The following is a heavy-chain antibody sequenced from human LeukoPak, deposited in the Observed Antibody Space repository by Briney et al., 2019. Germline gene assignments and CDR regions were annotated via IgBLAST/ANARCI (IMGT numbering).Heavy chain of an antibody. Sequence: GGSLRLSCAASGFTFSSYGMHWVRQAPGKGLEWVAFIRYDGSNKYYADSVKGRFTISRDNSKNTLYLQMNSLRAEDTAVYYCAKLVDYYGSGSYIGIDYWGQGTLVTVSP. D-gene: IGHD3-10*01. CDR3: AKLVDYYGSGSYIGIDY. CDR2: IRYDGSNK. J-gene: IGHJ4*02. V-gene: IGHV3-30*02. CDR1: GFTFSSYG.